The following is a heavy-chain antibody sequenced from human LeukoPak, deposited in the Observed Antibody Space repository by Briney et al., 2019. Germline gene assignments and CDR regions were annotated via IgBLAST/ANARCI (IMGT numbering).Heavy chain of an antibody. V-gene: IGHV3-20*04. CDR3: ARGGRAVAGVRFYYNGMDV. CDR1: GFTFSSYG. CDR2: INWNGGST. Sequence: PGGSLRLSCVVSGFTFSSYGFHWVRQAPGKGLEWVSSINWNGGSTGYADSVKGRFTISRDNAKKSLYLQMNSLRDEDTALYYCARGGRAVAGVRFYYNGMDVWGQGTTVTVSS. D-gene: IGHD6-19*01. J-gene: IGHJ6*02.